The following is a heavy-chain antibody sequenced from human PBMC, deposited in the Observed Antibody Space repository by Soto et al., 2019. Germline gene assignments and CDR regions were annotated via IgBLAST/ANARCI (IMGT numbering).Heavy chain of an antibody. D-gene: IGHD1-1*01. J-gene: IGHJ4*02. CDR3: ARRRAWNDAFDF. CDR1: GYNFTSYW. V-gene: IGHV5-51*03. Sequence: EVQLVQSGAEVKKPGESLKISCKASGYNFTSYWIGWVRQMPGKGLELMGVIYPADSDTRYRPPFEGQVTFSVDKSLTTAYVQWNTLKTSDTARYYCARRRAWNDAFDFWGLGSLVTVSS. CDR2: IYPADSDT.